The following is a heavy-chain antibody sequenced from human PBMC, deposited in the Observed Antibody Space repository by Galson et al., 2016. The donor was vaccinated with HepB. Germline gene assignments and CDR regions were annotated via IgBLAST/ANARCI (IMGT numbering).Heavy chain of an antibody. CDR3: AGTNEDGWIGHYHY. J-gene: IGHJ4*02. CDR1: GNAFPGYY. Sequence: SVKVSCKASGNAFPGYYMHWVRQARGQGLEWMGWSNTYSGATTYAQKFEGRFTLTRDTSISTAYMERSRLTSDDTAVYYCAGTNEDGWIGHYHYWGQGTQVTVSS. D-gene: IGHD3-3*01. V-gene: IGHV1-2*02. CDR2: SNTYSGAT.